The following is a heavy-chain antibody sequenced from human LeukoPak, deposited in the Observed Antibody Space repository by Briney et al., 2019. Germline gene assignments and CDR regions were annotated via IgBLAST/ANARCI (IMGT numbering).Heavy chain of an antibody. D-gene: IGHD3-22*01. CDR1: GGSISSSSYY. Sequence: SETLSLTCTVSGGSISSSSYYWGWIRQPPGKGLEWIGSIYYSGSTNYNPSLKSRVTISVDTSKNQFSLKLSSVTAADTAVYYCASGDYYYDSSGYYYALGYWGQGTLVTVSS. CDR3: ASGDYYYDSSGYYYALGY. J-gene: IGHJ4*02. V-gene: IGHV4-39*07. CDR2: IYYSGST.